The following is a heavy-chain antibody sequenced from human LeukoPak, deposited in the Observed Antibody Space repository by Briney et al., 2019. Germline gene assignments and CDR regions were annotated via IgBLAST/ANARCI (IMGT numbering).Heavy chain of an antibody. J-gene: IGHJ4*02. CDR3: AKDRWLQSYFDY. CDR2: IRHDGSNK. V-gene: IGHV3-30*02. Sequence: PGGSLRLSCTTSGFIFSNYGMHWVRQAPGKGLEWVAFIRHDGSNKYYADSVKGRCTISRDNSKKTVYLQMNSLRAEDTAVYYCAKDRWLQSYFDYWGQGTLVTVSS. CDR1: GFIFSNYG. D-gene: IGHD5-24*01.